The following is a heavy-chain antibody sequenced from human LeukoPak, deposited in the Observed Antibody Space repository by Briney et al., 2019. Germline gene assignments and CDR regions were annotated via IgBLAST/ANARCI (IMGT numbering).Heavy chain of an antibody. CDR3: ARLEMATVTFYYGMDV. CDR2: ISAYNGNT. J-gene: IGHJ6*02. Sequence: ASVKVSCKASGYTFTSYGISWVRQAPGQGLEWMGWISAYNGNTNYAQKLQGRVTMTTDTSTSTAYMELRSLRSDDTAVYYCARLEMATVTFYYGMDVWGQGTTVTVSS. CDR1: GYTFTSYG. D-gene: IGHD5-24*01. V-gene: IGHV1-18*01.